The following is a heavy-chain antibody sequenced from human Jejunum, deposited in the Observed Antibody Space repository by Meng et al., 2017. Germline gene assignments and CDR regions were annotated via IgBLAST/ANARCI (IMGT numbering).Heavy chain of an antibody. CDR1: GLSIGSYD. Sequence: GGSLRLSCAASGLSIGSYDMNWVRQDPGKGLEWISYIIDSGRTIYYADSVKGRFTISRDNAKNTLYLQMNSLRPEDTAVYYCASYIGYWGQGTLVTVSS. CDR3: ASYIGY. J-gene: IGHJ4*02. D-gene: IGHD3-10*01. CDR2: IIDSGRTI. V-gene: IGHV3-48*03.